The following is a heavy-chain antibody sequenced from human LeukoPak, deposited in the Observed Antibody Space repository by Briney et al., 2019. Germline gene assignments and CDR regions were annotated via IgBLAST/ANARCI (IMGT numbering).Heavy chain of an antibody. J-gene: IGHJ4*02. CDR1: GGSISSSNW. D-gene: IGHD3-3*01. CDR3: ARGAGRKRFLEWLSPRGYYFDY. CDR2: IYHSGST. Sequence: SETLSLTCAVSGGSISSSNWWSWVRQPPGKGLEWIGEIYHSGSTNYNPSLKSRVTISVDTSKNQFSLKLSSVTAADTAVYYCARGAGRKRFLEWLSPRGYYFDYWGQGTLVTVSS. V-gene: IGHV4-4*02.